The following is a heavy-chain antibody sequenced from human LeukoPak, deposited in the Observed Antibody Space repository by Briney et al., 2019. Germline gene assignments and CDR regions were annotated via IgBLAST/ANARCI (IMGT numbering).Heavy chain of an antibody. Sequence: ASVKVSCKASGYTFTDYYIHWVRQAPGQGLEWMGRINPNSGYTNYAQKFQGRVTMTRDTSISTAYMELSRLRSDDTAVYYCARGEGYCSAGTCECTDYWGQGTLVTVSS. V-gene: IGHV1-2*06. CDR2: INPNSGYT. J-gene: IGHJ4*02. CDR1: GYTFTDYY. D-gene: IGHD2-15*01. CDR3: ARGEGYCSAGTCECTDY.